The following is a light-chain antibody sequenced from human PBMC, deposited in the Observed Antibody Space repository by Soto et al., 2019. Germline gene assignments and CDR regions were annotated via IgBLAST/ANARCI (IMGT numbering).Light chain of an antibody. Sequence: DIVMTQSPDSLAVSPGERATINCKSSQSVLYSSNNKNYLAWYQQKPGQPPKLLIYWASTRESGVPDRFSGSGSGTDFTLTISSLQAEDVAVYYCQQYYSTPRTWTFGQGTKVEIK. CDR1: QSVLYSSNNKNY. CDR3: QQYYSTPRTWT. V-gene: IGKV4-1*01. CDR2: WAS. J-gene: IGKJ1*01.